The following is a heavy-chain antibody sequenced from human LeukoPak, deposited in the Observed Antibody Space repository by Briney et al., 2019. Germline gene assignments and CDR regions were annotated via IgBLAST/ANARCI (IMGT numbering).Heavy chain of an antibody. Sequence: SETLSLTCTVSGGSISRYYWNWIRQPPGKGLEWIGYIYYSGSTNYNPSLKSRVTISVDTSKNQFSLKLSSVTAADTAVYYCARSDQYYYDSSGYFDYWGQGTLDTVSS. CDR3: ARSDQYYYDSSGYFDY. D-gene: IGHD3-22*01. CDR1: GGSISRYY. J-gene: IGHJ4*02. V-gene: IGHV4-59*01. CDR2: IYYSGST.